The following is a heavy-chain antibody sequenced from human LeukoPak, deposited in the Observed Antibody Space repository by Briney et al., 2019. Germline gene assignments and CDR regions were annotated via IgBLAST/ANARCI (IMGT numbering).Heavy chain of an antibody. CDR1: GFTFSSYV. V-gene: IGHV3-23*01. Sequence: GGSLRLSCAASGFTFSSYVITWVRQAPGKGLEWVSDISGSGGSTYYADSVKGRFTISRDNSKNTLYLQMNSLRAEDTAVYYCAKGPSGSYLNVFDYWGQGILVTVSS. CDR3: AKGPSGSYLNVFDY. D-gene: IGHD3-10*01. CDR2: ISGSGGST. J-gene: IGHJ4*02.